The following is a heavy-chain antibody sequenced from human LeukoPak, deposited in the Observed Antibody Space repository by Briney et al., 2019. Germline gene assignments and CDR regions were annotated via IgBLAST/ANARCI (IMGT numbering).Heavy chain of an antibody. Sequence: GGSLRLSCAASGFTFSRYGMHWVRQAPGKGLEWVAFIRYDGSNKYYADSVKGRFTISRDNSKNTLYLQMNSLRAEDTAVYYCAKDQGSGWFYFDYWGQGTLVTVSS. V-gene: IGHV3-30*02. CDR3: AKDQGSGWFYFDY. J-gene: IGHJ4*02. CDR1: GFTFSRYG. D-gene: IGHD6-19*01. CDR2: IRYDGSNK.